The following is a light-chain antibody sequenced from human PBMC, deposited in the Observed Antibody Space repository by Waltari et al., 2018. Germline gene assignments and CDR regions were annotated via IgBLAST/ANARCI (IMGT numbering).Light chain of an antibody. CDR3: QSYDSYNRWI. Sequence: NFMLTQPHSVSESPGKTVPISRTRHSARIGSKYVRWYQQRPGRASTSLIYEDDKRPPGVPVRFSGSIDSSSNSASLTISGLQAEDEADYYCQSYDSYNRWIFGGGTKLTVL. V-gene: IGLV6-57*04. CDR1: SARIGSKY. CDR2: EDD. J-gene: IGLJ2*01.